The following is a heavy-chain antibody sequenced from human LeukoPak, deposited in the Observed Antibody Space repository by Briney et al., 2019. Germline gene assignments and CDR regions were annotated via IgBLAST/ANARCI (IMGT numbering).Heavy chain of an antibody. J-gene: IGHJ5*02. V-gene: IGHV1-8*01. CDR2: VDPKNGNR. CDR3: ARSHTRKGFCGGGRCYPAVWWFDP. D-gene: IGHD2-15*01. Sequence: ASVKVSCKASGYTFINNDINWVRQAPGQGLEWMAWVDPKNGNRGYAQNFQGRVTMTTDTSISTAYMELSSLRSEDTAVYYCARSHTRKGFCGGGRCYPAVWWFDPWGQGTLVTVSS. CDR1: GYTFINND.